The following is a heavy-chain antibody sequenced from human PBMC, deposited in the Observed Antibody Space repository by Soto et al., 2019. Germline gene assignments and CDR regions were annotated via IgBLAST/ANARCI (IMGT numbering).Heavy chain of an antibody. Sequence: PGESLKISCKGSGYSFTSYWIGWVRQMPGKGLEWMGIIYPGDSDTRYSPSFQGQVTISADESISTAYLQWSSLKASDTAMYYCARRRPNNLYYYYYGMDVWGQGTTVTVSS. D-gene: IGHD1-1*01. CDR2: IYPGDSDT. CDR3: ARRRPNNLYYYYYGMDV. CDR1: GYSFTSYW. J-gene: IGHJ6*02. V-gene: IGHV5-51*01.